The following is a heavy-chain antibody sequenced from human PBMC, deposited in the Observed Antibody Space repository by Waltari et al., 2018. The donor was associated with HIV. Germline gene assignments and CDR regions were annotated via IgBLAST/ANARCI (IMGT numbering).Heavy chain of an antibody. Sequence: EVQLVESGGGLIQPGGSLRLSCVASGFTVSSNYMNWVHQAPGKGLEWVSVIYSGGSTYYADFVKGRFTISRDNDKMSLSRQMNSLRGDDTAVYYCASWFGDYHFWGQGTLVTVSS. J-gene: IGHJ4*02. CDR3: ASWFGDYHF. CDR1: GFTVSSNY. V-gene: IGHV3-53*01. CDR2: IYSGGST. D-gene: IGHD4-17*01.